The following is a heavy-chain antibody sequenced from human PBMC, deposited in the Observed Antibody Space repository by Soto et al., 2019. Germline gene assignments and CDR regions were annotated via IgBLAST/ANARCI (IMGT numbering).Heavy chain of an antibody. CDR2: ISYDGSRT. Sequence: QVQVVESGGGVVQPGRSLRLSCAASGFTLSTYAMHWVRQAPGKGLEWLAVISYDGSRTHYAGSMEGRFTISRDTSKNTLYLPMNSLRPEDPAGYVCGREQNSGYYRTADYWGQGTLVTVSS. CDR3: GREQNSGYYRTADY. J-gene: IGHJ4*02. V-gene: IGHV3-30-3*01. D-gene: IGHD3-22*01. CDR1: GFTLSTYA.